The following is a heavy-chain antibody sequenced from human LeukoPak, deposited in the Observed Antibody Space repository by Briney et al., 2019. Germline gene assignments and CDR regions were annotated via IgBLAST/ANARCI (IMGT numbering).Heavy chain of an antibody. D-gene: IGHD5-12*01. Sequence: ASVKVSCKASGHTFTSYDINWVRQATGQGLEWMGWMNPNSGNTGSAQKFQGRVTMTRDTSISTAYMELSSQRPEDTAVYYCARGRYSGYEDYWGQGTLVTVSS. J-gene: IGHJ4*02. CDR2: MNPNSGNT. CDR1: GHTFTSYD. V-gene: IGHV1-8*01. CDR3: ARGRYSGYEDY.